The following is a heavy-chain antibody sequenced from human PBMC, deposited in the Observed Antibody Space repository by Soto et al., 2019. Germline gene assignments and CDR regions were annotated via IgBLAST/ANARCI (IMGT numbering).Heavy chain of an antibody. V-gene: IGHV3-66*01. CDR2: IYSGGST. J-gene: IGHJ6*04. CDR1: GFTVSSKY. CDR3: AKGDEALDV. Sequence: GSLRLSCAASGFTVSSKYMTWVRQASGKGLEWVSVIYSGGSTFYADAVKGRFTISRDNSRNTLYLQMNSLRAEDTAVYYCAKGDEALDVWGKGTTVTVSS.